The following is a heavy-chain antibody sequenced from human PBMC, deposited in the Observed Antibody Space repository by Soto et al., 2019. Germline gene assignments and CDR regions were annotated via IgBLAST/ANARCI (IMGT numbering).Heavy chain of an antibody. J-gene: IGHJ3*02. CDR1: GFTFSSYA. D-gene: IGHD2-21*02. V-gene: IGHV3-30-3*01. Sequence: GGSLRLSCAASGFTFSSYAMHWVRQAPGKGLEWVAVISYDGSNKYYADSVKGRFTISRDNSKNTLYLQMNSLRAEDTAVYYCARVGVTARDAFDIWGQGTMVTVSS. CDR3: ARVGVTARDAFDI. CDR2: ISYDGSNK.